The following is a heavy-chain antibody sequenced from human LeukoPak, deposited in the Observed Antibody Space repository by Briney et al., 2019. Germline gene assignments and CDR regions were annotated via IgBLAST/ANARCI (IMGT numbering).Heavy chain of an antibody. J-gene: IGHJ4*02. CDR2: INQHASEI. CDR1: GFTFSTYW. V-gene: IGHV3-7*01. CDR3: ATDRDNSDWQKRFDS. Sequence: GGSLRLSCAASGFTFSTYWMNWYRQAPGKGLEWVGNINQHASEINYVDSVRGRFTISRDNAKNYLHLQMNSLRAEDTAVYYCATDRDNSDWQKRFDSWGQGTLVTVSS. D-gene: IGHD2-21*01.